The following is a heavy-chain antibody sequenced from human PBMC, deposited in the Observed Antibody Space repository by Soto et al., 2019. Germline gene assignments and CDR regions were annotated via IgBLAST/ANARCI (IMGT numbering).Heavy chain of an antibody. CDR3: ARRINYGSGSYYNRFDP. D-gene: IGHD3-10*01. CDR1: GGSISSGGYY. J-gene: IGHJ5*02. CDR2: IYYSGST. Sequence: SETLSLTCTVSGGSISSGGYYWSWIRQHPGKGLEWIGYIYYSGSTYYNPSLKSRVTISVDTSKNQFSLKLSSVTAADTAVYYCARRINYGSGSYYNRFDPWGQGTLVTVSS. V-gene: IGHV4-31*03.